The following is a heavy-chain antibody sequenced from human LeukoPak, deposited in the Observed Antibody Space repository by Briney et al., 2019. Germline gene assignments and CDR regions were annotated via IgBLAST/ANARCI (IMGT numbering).Heavy chain of an antibody. CDR1: GTSTNSYY. V-gene: IGHV4-59*01. CDR2: VYTSGGT. J-gene: IGHJ5*02. Sequence: PSETLSLTCSVSGTSTNSYYWSWIRLPPGQGLEWIGCVYTSGGTTYNPSLKSRVTISVDTSRSQVSLKLSSVTAADTAVYYCATDPFRERFGAFDPWGQGTLVTVSS. D-gene: IGHD3-16*01. CDR3: ATDPFRERFGAFDP.